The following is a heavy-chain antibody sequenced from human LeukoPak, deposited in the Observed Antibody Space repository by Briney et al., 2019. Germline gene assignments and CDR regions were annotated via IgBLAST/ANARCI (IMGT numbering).Heavy chain of an antibody. CDR2: MNPNSGNT. CDR1: GYTFTSYV. Sequence: GASVKVSCKASGYTFTSYVINWVRQATGQGLEWMRWMNPNSGNTGYAQKFQGRVTMTRNTSISTAYMELSSLRSEDTAVYYCARALGRGDYRDYWGQGTLVTVSS. D-gene: IGHD4/OR15-4a*01. CDR3: ARALGRGDYRDY. V-gene: IGHV1-8*01. J-gene: IGHJ4*02.